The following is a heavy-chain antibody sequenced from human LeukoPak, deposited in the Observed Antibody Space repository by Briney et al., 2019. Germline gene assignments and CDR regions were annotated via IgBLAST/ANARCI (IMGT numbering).Heavy chain of an antibody. Sequence: ASVRVPCKASGYTFTIFYIHWVRQAPGQGLEWVGWLNPNSGATNYAQKFEGRVTMTRDTSISTAYLDLSSLGSDDTAVYYRARDRVSTIGDFDCWGQGTLVTVSS. CDR2: LNPNSGAT. CDR3: ARDRVSTIGDFDC. D-gene: IGHD5/OR15-5a*01. CDR1: GYTFTIFY. J-gene: IGHJ4*02. V-gene: IGHV1-2*02.